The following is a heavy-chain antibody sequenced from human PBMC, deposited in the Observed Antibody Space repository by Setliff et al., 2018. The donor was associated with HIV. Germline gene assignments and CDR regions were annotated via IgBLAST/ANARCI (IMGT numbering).Heavy chain of an antibody. CDR1: GGSISSYY. CDR3: ASGEYSYGYRFDY. J-gene: IGHJ4*02. CDR2: IYYSGST. D-gene: IGHD5-18*01. V-gene: IGHV4-59*01. Sequence: LSLTCTVSGGSISSYYWSWIRQPPGKGLEWIGYIYYSGSTNYNPSLKSRVTISVDTSKNHFSLKLSSVTAADTAVYYCASGEYSYGYRFDYWGQGTLVTVSS.